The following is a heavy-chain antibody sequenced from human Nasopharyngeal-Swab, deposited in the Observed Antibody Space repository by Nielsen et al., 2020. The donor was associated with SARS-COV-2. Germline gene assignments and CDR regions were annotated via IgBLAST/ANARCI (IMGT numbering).Heavy chain of an antibody. CDR3: ARDRIEITIFGVVYYGMDV. D-gene: IGHD3-3*01. Sequence: SVKVSCKASGGTFSSYAISWVRQAPGQGLEWMGGIIPIFCTANYAQKFQGRVTITADKSTSTAYMELSSLRSEDTAVYYCARDRIEITIFGVVYYGMDVWGQGTTVTVSS. J-gene: IGHJ6*02. CDR2: IIPIFCTA. CDR1: GGTFSSYA. V-gene: IGHV1-69*06.